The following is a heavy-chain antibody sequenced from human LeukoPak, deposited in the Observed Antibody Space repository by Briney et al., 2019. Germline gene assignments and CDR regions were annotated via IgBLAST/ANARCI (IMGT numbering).Heavy chain of an antibody. D-gene: IGHD2-15*01. CDR3: SAGYDY. CDR2: ISSPTSST. J-gene: IGHJ4*01. V-gene: IGHV3-23*01. CDR1: GFTFSSYA. Sequence: PGGSLRLSCAASGFTFSSYAMSWVRQAPGKGLEWVSTISSPTSSTHYADFVKGRFTISRDNSKNTLYLQMNSLRAEDTAMCYCSAGYDYWGHGTLVTVSS.